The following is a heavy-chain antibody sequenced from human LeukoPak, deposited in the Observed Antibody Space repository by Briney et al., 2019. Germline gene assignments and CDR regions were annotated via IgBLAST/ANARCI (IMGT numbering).Heavy chain of an antibody. Sequence: PGGSLRLSCAASGFTFSSYSMNWVRQAPGKGLEWVSSISSSSSYIYYADSVKGRFTISRDNAKNSLYLQMNSLGAEDTAVYYCARPRTYYDILTGYYIPSYFDYWGQGTLVTVSS. D-gene: IGHD3-9*01. CDR2: ISSSSSYI. CDR3: ARPRTYYDILTGYYIPSYFDY. CDR1: GFTFSSYS. V-gene: IGHV3-21*01. J-gene: IGHJ4*02.